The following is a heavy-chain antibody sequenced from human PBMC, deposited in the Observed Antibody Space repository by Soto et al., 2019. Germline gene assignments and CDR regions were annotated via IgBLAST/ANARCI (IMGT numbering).Heavy chain of an antibody. D-gene: IGHD3-10*01. Sequence: ASVKVSCKVSGYTLTELSMHWVRQAPGKGLEWMGGFDPEDGETIYAQKFQGRVTMTEDTSTDTAYMELSSLRSEDTAVYYCARVPIWFGEFNWFDPWGQGTLVTVSS. CDR2: FDPEDGET. CDR3: ARVPIWFGEFNWFDP. J-gene: IGHJ5*02. V-gene: IGHV1-24*01. CDR1: GYTLTELS.